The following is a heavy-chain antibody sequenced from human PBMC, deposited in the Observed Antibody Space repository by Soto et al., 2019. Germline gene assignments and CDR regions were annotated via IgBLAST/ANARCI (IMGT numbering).Heavy chain of an antibody. CDR2: IYYIWST. J-gene: IGHJ4*02. D-gene: IGHD3-3*01. CDR1: SIYY. V-gene: IGHV4-59*01. Sequence: SIYYWSWIRQPPGKVLEWIGYIYYIWSTNYNPSLKSRVTISVDTSKNQFSLKLSSVTAADTAVYYCARSSFTIFGVASFDYWGQGTLVTVSS. CDR3: ARSSFTIFGVASFDY.